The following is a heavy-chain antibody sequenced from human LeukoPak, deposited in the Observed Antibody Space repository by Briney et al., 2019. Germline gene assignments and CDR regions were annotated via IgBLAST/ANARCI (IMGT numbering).Heavy chain of an antibody. CDR1: GYTFTGYY. D-gene: IGHD2-2*01. CDR2: INPNSGGT. CDR3: ARDSDIVVVPAAILHGY. Sequence: GASVKVSCKASGYTFTGYYMHWVRQAPGQGLEWMGWINPNSGGTNYAQKFQGRVTMTRDTSISTAYMELSRLRSDDTAVYYCARDSDIVVVPAAILHGYWGQGTLVTVSS. V-gene: IGHV1-2*02. J-gene: IGHJ4*02.